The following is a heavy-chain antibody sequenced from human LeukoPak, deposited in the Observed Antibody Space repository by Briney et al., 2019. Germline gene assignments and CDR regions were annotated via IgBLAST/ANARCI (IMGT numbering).Heavy chain of an antibody. D-gene: IGHD2-2*01. J-gene: IGHJ4*02. Sequence: SETLSLTCTVSGGSISSHYWSWIRQPPGKGLEWIGYIYYSGSTNYNPSLKSRVTISVDTSKNQFSLKLSSVTAADTAVYYCARVHPSSRYRLHINSWGQGTLVTVSS. CDR3: ARVHPSSRYRLHINS. CDR1: GGSISSHY. CDR2: IYYSGST. V-gene: IGHV4-59*11.